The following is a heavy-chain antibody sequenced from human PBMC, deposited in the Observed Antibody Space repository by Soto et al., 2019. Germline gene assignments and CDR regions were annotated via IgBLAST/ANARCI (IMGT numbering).Heavy chain of an antibody. Sequence: QVQLQESGPGLVKPSETLSLTCTVSGGSISSYYWSWIRQPPGKGLEWIGYIYYSGSTNYNPSLKSLITISVDTSKNQFSLKLSSVTAADTAVYYCASWGYYDSSGYYTEYFQHWGQGTLVTVSS. CDR3: ASWGYYDSSGYYTEYFQH. J-gene: IGHJ1*01. CDR1: GGSISSYY. V-gene: IGHV4-59*01. CDR2: IYYSGST. D-gene: IGHD3-22*01.